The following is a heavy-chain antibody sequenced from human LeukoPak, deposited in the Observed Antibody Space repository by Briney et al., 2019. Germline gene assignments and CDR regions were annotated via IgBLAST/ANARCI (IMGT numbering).Heavy chain of an antibody. CDR1: GFTFWNYA. D-gene: IGHD1-26*01. J-gene: IGHJ5*02. CDR2: IINTGTAT. Sequence: PGGSLRLSCVASGFTFWNYAVGWVRQAPGKGPEWVSSIINTGTATYYADAVKGRFTISRDNSKITLYLQMNSVRAEDTAVYYCSQDGGEWELLFWFEPWGQGNLVNVS. V-gene: IGHV3-23*01. CDR3: SQDGGEWELLFWFEP.